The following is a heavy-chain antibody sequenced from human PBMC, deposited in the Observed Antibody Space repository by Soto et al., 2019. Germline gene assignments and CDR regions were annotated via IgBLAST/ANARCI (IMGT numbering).Heavy chain of an antibody. J-gene: IGHJ6*03. D-gene: IGHD4-17*01. CDR2: ISSSSSTI. CDR3: ARGDSRGYDYGDYVGGYYYYYMDV. V-gene: IGHV3-48*01. Sequence: GGSLRLSCAASGFTFSSYSMNWVRQAPGKGLEWVSYISSSSSTIYYADSVKGRFTISRDNAKNSLYLQMNSLRAEDTAVYYCARGDSRGYDYGDYVGGYYYYYMDVWGKGTTVTVSS. CDR1: GFTFSSYS.